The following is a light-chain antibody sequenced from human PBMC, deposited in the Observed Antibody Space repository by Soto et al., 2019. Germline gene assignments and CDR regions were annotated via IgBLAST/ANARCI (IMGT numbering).Light chain of an antibody. CDR1: QSVSSSY. V-gene: IGKV3-20*01. Sequence: ETVLTQSPGTLSLSPGERATLSCRASQSVSSSYLAWYQQKPGQAPRLLIYGASSRATGIPDRFSGSGSGTDFTLTISRLEPEDFAVYYCKKYGSSLWTFGQGTKVDIK. CDR3: KKYGSSLWT. J-gene: IGKJ1*01. CDR2: GAS.